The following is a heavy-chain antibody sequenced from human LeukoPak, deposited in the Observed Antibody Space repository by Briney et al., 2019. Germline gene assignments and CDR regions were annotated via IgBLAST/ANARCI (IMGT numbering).Heavy chain of an antibody. V-gene: IGHV3-74*01. D-gene: IGHD2-8*02. CDR2: IRGDESKT. CDR1: GFTFWTYW. Sequence: PGGSLRLSCAASGFTFWTYWMHWVRQAPGKGLVWVSGIRGDESKTTYADSVKGRFTISRDNAKNTLYLQMNSLRAEDTAVYYCARDTVSAFDYWGQGALVTVSS. J-gene: IGHJ4*02. CDR3: ARDTVSAFDY.